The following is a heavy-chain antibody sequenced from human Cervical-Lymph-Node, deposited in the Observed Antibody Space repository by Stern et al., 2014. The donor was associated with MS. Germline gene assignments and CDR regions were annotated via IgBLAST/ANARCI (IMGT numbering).Heavy chain of an antibody. CDR1: GYLFDDYW. V-gene: IGHV5-51*03. J-gene: IGHJ4*02. Sequence: EVQLVESGAEVKKPGESLKISCEASGYLFDDYWIGWVRQMSGRGLELVAIIFPRDSNTRYSPSVQGQVTISADKSISTPYLQWRSLKASDTAMYYCARSPATPSGYDRFDYWGQGALVTVSS. D-gene: IGHD5-12*01. CDR2: IFPRDSNT. CDR3: ARSPATPSGYDRFDY.